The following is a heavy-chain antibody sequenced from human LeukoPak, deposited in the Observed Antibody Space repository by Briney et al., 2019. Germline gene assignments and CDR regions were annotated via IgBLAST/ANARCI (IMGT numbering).Heavy chain of an antibody. CDR1: GFTFSSYG. CDR2: ISYDGSNK. CDR3: ARSSGWYGDAFDI. Sequence: PGGSLRLSCAASGFTFSSYGMNWVRQAPGKGLEWVAVISYDGSNKYYADSVKGRFTISRDNSKNTLYLQMNSLRAEDTAVYYCARSSGWYGDAFDIWGQGTMVTVSS. V-gene: IGHV3-30*19. J-gene: IGHJ3*02. D-gene: IGHD6-19*01.